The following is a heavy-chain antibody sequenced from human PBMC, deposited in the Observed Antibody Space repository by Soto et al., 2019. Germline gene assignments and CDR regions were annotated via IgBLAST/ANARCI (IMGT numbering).Heavy chain of an antibody. CDR2: ISWNSGSI. V-gene: IGHV3-9*01. D-gene: IGHD1-1*01. CDR1: GFTFDDYA. Sequence: EVQLVESGGGLVQPGRSLRLSCAASGFTFDDYAMHWVRQAPGKGLEWVSGISWNSGSIGYADSVKGRFTISRDNAKNSLYLQMNSLRAEDTALYYCAKDENWNPKILTFDYWGQGTLVTVSS. J-gene: IGHJ4*02. CDR3: AKDENWNPKILTFDY.